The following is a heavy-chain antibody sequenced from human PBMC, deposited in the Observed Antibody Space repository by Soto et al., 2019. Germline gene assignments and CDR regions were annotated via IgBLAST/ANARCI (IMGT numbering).Heavy chain of an antibody. Sequence: ASVKVSCKASGYTFTSYAMHWVRQALGQRLEWMGWINAGNGNTKYSQKFQGRVTITRDTSASTAYMELSSLRSEDTAVYYCARMVGRGVWGSYRPDAFDIWGQGTMVTV. CDR2: INAGNGNT. CDR3: ARMVGRGVWGSYRPDAFDI. V-gene: IGHV1-3*01. CDR1: GYTFTSYA. D-gene: IGHD3-16*02. J-gene: IGHJ3*02.